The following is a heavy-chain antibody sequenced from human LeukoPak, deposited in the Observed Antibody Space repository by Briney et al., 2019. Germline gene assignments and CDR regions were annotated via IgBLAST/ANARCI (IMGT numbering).Heavy chain of an antibody. Sequence: GGSLRLSCAASGFPFSSYSMTWVRQAPGKGLEWVANIKPGGTTKFYVDSVKGRFTISRDNALNSLYLQMNSLRAEDTAIYYCARSIPYGTTWYGRSDYWGQGTLVTVSS. CDR3: ARSIPYGTTWYGRSDY. J-gene: IGHJ4*02. CDR1: GFPFSSYS. D-gene: IGHD6-13*01. V-gene: IGHV3-7*03. CDR2: IKPGGTTK.